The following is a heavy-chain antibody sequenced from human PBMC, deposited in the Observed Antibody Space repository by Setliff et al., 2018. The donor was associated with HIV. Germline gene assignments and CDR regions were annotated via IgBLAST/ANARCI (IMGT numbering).Heavy chain of an antibody. D-gene: IGHD1-26*01. V-gene: IGHV3-30*02. CDR1: GFIFNNHG. J-gene: IGHJ4*02. CDR2: IEFDGSDK. CDR3: ARDRYSGSSTDY. Sequence: PGGSLRLSCAASGFIFNNHGMHWVRQAPGKGLEWVTFIEFDGSDKYYVDSVKGRFTISRDNSKSMLYLQMNSLRVEDTAMYYCARDRYSGSSTDYWGQGTLVTVSS.